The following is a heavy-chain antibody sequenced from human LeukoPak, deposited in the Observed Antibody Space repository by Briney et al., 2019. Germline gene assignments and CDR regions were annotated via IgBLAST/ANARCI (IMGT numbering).Heavy chain of an antibody. V-gene: IGHV3-30*02. Sequence: GGSLRLSCAASGFTFSSYGMHWVRQAPGKGLEWVAFIRYDGSNKYYADSVKGRFTISRDNSKNTLYLQMNSLRAEDTAVYYCARAADTAFDNWGQGTLVTVSS. J-gene: IGHJ4*02. CDR3: ARAADTAFDN. D-gene: IGHD5-18*01. CDR1: GFTFSSYG. CDR2: IRYDGSNK.